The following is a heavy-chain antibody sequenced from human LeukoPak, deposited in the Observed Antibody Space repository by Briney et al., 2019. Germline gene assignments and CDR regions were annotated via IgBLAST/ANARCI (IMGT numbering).Heavy chain of an antibody. J-gene: IGHJ6*03. V-gene: IGHV4-59*01. CDR2: IYYSGST. D-gene: IGHD6-13*01. Sequence: LETLSLTCTVSGGSISSYYWSWIRQPPGKGLEWIGYIYYSGSTNYNPSLKSRVTISVDTSKNQFSLKLSSVTAADTAVYYCARRVVAAAATPSTYYYYYYMDVWGKGTTVTVSS. CDR1: GGSISSYY. CDR3: ARRVVAAAATPSTYYYYYYMDV.